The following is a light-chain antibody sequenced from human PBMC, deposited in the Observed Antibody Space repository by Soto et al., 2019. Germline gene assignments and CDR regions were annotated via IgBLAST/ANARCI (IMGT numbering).Light chain of an antibody. V-gene: IGKV3-20*01. Sequence: ELLLRHSPATLLLSPGEKATPSSRAGQGVGSNYLACYQQKPGQAPRLLIYGASSRATGIADRFSGSGSGTDFTLTISRLEPEDFALYYCQQYGYSPITFGQGTRLEIK. CDR3: QQYGYSPIT. CDR2: GAS. CDR1: QGVGSNY. J-gene: IGKJ5*01.